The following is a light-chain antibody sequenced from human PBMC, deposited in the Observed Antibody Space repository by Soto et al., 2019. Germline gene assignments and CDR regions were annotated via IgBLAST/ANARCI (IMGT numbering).Light chain of an antibody. CDR1: QSVSSSY. Sequence: EIVLTQSPGTLFLSPGERATLSCRASQSVSSSYLAWYQQKPGQAPRLLIYGASSRATGIPDRFSGSGSGTDLTLTISRLEPEDFALYYCHQYGSSPLTFGGGTKVEIK. CDR2: GAS. J-gene: IGKJ4*01. V-gene: IGKV3-20*01. CDR3: HQYGSSPLT.